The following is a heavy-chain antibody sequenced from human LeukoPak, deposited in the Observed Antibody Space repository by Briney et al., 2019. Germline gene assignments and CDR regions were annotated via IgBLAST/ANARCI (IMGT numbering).Heavy chain of an antibody. D-gene: IGHD4-23*01. J-gene: IGHJ4*02. CDR3: ARGRTTVVTPLGPLDY. V-gene: IGHV3-53*01. CDR1: GFTVSSNY. Sequence: GGSLRLSCAASGFTVSSNYMSWVRQAPGKGLEGVSVIYSGGSTYYADSVKGRFTIPRDNSKNTLYLQMNSLRAEDTAVYYCARGRTTVVTPLGPLDYWGQGTLVTVSS. CDR2: IYSGGST.